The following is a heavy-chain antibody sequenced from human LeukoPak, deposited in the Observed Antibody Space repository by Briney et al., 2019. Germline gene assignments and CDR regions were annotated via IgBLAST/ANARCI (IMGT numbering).Heavy chain of an antibody. V-gene: IGHV4-59*01. CDR2: IYYSGGT. CDR1: GASITTYN. CDR3: ARSDYYDRRCYNWWFVP. Sequence: SETLSLTCTDSGASITTYNWCWIRQPPGKGLEWIGYIYYSGGTNYNPSLRSRVTISVDTSKNQFSLKLSSVTAADTAVHYCARSDYYDRRCYNWWFVPWGQGTLVTVSS. J-gene: IGHJ5*02. D-gene: IGHD3-22*01.